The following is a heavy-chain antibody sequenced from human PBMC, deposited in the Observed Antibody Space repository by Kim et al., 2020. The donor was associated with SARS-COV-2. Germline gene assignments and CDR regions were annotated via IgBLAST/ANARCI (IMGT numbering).Heavy chain of an antibody. J-gene: IGHJ3*02. D-gene: IGHD3-3*01. CDR3: AGQDYDVWSGPRGAFDI. Sequence: LKRRVTGSVDTSKNQFSLKLSSVTAADTAVYYCAGQDYDVWSGPRGAFDIWGQGTMVTVSS. V-gene: IGHV4-61*07.